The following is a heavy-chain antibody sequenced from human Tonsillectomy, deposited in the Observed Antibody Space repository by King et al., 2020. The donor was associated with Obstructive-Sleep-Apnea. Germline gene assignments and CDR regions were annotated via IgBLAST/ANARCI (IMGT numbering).Heavy chain of an antibody. Sequence: VQLQESGPGLVKPSETLSLTWTVSSGSISNYYYSWVRQPPGKGLEWIGYIHDSGSPNYNPSLKSRVTISLDTSKNQFSLKLRSVTAADTAVYYCARAPRSAGIVGAAYFDDWGQGTPVTVSS. CDR2: IHDSGSP. J-gene: IGHJ4*02. CDR1: SGSISNYY. CDR3: ARAPRSAGIVGAAYFDD. D-gene: IGHD1-26*01. V-gene: IGHV4-59*01.